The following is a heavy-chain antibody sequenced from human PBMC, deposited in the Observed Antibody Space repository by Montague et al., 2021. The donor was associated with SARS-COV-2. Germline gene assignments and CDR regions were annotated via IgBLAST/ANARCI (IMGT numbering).Heavy chain of an antibody. Sequence: TLSLTCSVSGVSISSGAYYWSWIRQHPGKGLEWIGYIYYSGSTYYNPSLKSRVTIAVDTSKNHFSLKLSSVTTADTAVYYCARSPYYDSSGQMGFDFWGQGTLVTVSS. D-gene: IGHD3-22*01. V-gene: IGHV4-31*03. CDR1: GVSISSGAYY. CDR2: IYYSGST. CDR3: ARSPYYDSSGQMGFDF. J-gene: IGHJ4*02.